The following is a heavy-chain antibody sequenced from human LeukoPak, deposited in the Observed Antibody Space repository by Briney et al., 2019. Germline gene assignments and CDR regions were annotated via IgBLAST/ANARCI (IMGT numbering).Heavy chain of an antibody. Sequence: PSETLSLTRNVSGVSVSDGRYYWTWIRQHPAKGLEWIGYKYYTGSAKYNPSLKSRLTISVDTSKNQFSLQLSSVTAADTATYYCATPYCSSISCLDVFSMWGQGTRVTVSS. J-gene: IGHJ3*02. D-gene: IGHD2-2*01. V-gene: IGHV4-31*03. CDR1: GVSVSDGRYY. CDR3: ATPYCSSISCLDVFSM. CDR2: KYYTGSA.